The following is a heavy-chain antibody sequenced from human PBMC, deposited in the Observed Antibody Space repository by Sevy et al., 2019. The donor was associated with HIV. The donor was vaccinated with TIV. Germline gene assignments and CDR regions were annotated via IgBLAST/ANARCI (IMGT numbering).Heavy chain of an antibody. CDR3: ARPVNYYDSIGYFDAFDI. D-gene: IGHD3-22*01. Sequence: SETLSLTCTVSGGSISSSSYYWGWIRQPPGKGLEWIGSIYYSGSTYYNPSLKSRVTISVDTSKNQFSLKLSSVTAADTAVYYCARPVNYYDSIGYFDAFDIWGQGTMVTVSS. CDR1: GGSISSSSYY. V-gene: IGHV4-39*01. CDR2: IYYSGST. J-gene: IGHJ3*02.